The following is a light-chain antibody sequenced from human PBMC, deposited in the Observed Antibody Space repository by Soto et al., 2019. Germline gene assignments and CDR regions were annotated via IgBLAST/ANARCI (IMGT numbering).Light chain of an antibody. V-gene: IGKV3-20*01. CDR2: GAS. Sequence: EIVLTQSPGTLSLSPGERATLSCRASQSVRSNFLAWYQQKPGQAPRLLIYGASNRATGIPDRFSGSGSGTDFTLTITRLEPEDFAVYYCQLYGISPHFGQGTRLEIK. CDR3: QLYGISPH. CDR1: QSVRSNF. J-gene: IGKJ5*01.